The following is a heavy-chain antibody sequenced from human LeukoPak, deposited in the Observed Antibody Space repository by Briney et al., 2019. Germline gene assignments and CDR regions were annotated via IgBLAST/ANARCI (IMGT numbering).Heavy chain of an antibody. CDR1: GFAFNVYA. Sequence: GSLRLSCAASGFAFNVYAMSWLRQPPGKGLEWVSTSNANSGTTSYAASVRGRFSISRDNSKSTLYLQLSTLRADDTATYYCAKPISGGLAVTADWFHPWGQGTLVVVSS. J-gene: IGHJ5*01. CDR2: SNANSGTT. CDR3: AKPISGGLAVTADWFHP. D-gene: IGHD6-19*01. V-gene: IGHV3-23*01.